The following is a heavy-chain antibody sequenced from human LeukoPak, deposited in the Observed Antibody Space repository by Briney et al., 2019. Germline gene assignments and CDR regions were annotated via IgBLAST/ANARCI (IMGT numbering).Heavy chain of an antibody. D-gene: IGHD3-16*01. CDR2: ITSGASVI. J-gene: IGHJ4*02. V-gene: IGHV3-48*03. CDR3: ARKRLADLGDDTSFGGTPFDS. Sequence: GRSLRLSCVASGFTFETYRMNWVRQAPGKGLEWLSGITSGASVIFYADSVKGRFTISRDDAMNSVFLQMSCLTVDDTAVYYCARKRLADLGDDTSFGGTPFDSWGQGTLVIVSS. CDR1: GFTFETYR.